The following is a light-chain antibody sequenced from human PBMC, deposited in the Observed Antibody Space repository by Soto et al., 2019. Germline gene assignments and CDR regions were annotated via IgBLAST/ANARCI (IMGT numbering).Light chain of an antibody. V-gene: IGKV3-11*01. CDR3: QHLSP. CDR1: QSVSSY. CDR2: DAS. J-gene: IGKJ3*01. Sequence: EIVLTHSPATLSLSPGERATLSCRASQSVSSYLAWYQQKPGQAPRLLIYDASNSATGIPARFSGSGSGTDFTLTISSLEPEDFAVYYCQHLSPFASGTMVDFK.